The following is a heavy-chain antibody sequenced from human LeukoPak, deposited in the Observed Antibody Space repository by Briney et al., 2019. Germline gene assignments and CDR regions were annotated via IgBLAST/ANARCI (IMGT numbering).Heavy chain of an antibody. D-gene: IGHD3-10*01. CDR1: GYTFTGYY. CDR2: INPNSGGT. CDR3: ARGEWFGEFYFWFDP. Sequence: ASVKVSCKASGYTFTGYYMHWVRQALGQGLEWMGWINPNSGGTNYAQKFQGRVTMTRDTSISTAYMELSRLRSDDTAVYYCARGEWFGEFYFWFDPWGQGTLVTVSS. J-gene: IGHJ5*02. V-gene: IGHV1-2*02.